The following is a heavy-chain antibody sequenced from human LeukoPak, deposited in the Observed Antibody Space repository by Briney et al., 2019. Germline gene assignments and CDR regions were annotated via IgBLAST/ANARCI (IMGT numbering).Heavy chain of an antibody. D-gene: IGHD1-26*01. V-gene: IGHV1-2*02. Sequence: EASVKVSCKASGYTFTGYYMHWVRQAPGQGLEWMGWINPNSGGTNYAQKFQGRVTMTRDTSISTAYMELSRLRSDDTAVYYCARGSIIVGGLNWFDPWGQGTLVTVSS. J-gene: IGHJ5*02. CDR1: GYTFTGYY. CDR2: INPNSGGT. CDR3: ARGSIIVGGLNWFDP.